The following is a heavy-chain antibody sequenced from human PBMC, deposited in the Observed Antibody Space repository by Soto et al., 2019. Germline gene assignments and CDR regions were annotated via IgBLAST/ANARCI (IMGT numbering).Heavy chain of an antibody. Sequence: QVQLVESGGGVVQPGRSLRLSCAASGFTFSSYAMHWVRQAPGKGLEWVAVISYDGSNKYYADSVKGRFTISRDNSKNTLYLQMNSLRAEDTAVDYCAKEVAATPYFDYWGQGTLVTVSS. J-gene: IGHJ4*02. V-gene: IGHV3-30-3*01. CDR3: AKEVAATPYFDY. CDR1: GFTFSSYA. D-gene: IGHD2-15*01. CDR2: ISYDGSNK.